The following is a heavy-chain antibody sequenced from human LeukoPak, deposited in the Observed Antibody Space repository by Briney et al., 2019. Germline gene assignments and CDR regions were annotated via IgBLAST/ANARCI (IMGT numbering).Heavy chain of an antibody. V-gene: IGHV3-74*01. CDR3: TRGQRWFDY. Sequence: GGSLRFSCAASGFTFDNFYMNWVRQVPGRGLVWVSRINSDGIITAYADSVKGRFTISRDNARNTLYLQMNRLRAEDAAVYFCTRGQRWFDYWGQGSPVTVSS. CDR1: GFTFDNFY. D-gene: IGHD5-24*01. J-gene: IGHJ4*02. CDR2: INSDGIIT.